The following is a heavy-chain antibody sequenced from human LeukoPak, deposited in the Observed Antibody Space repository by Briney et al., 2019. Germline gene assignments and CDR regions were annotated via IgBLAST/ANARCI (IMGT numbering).Heavy chain of an antibody. CDR3: ARWGRSSAPYRYYYYYGMDV. V-gene: IGHV4-34*01. D-gene: IGHD6-6*01. CDR2: INHSGST. J-gene: IGHJ6*02. Sequence: SETLSLTSAVYGGSFSGYYWSWIRQLPGGGLEWIGEINHSGSTNYNPSLKSRVTIPVETSKNQFSLSLSSLTAAATAVYYCARWGRSSAPYRYYYYYGMDVWGQGTTVTVSS. CDR1: GGSFSGYY.